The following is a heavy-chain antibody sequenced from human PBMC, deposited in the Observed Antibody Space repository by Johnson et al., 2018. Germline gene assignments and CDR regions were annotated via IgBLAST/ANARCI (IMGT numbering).Heavy chain of an antibody. Sequence: QVQLLESGGGLVKPGGSLRLSCAASGFTISDYYMSWIRQAPGKGLEWVSYITAGSNRIKYADSVKGRFTISRDDARNSVFMQMNSLRDEDTAVYFCARSVEGSFDYWCQGTPVTVSS. D-gene: IGHD2-15*01. CDR3: ARSVEGSFDY. CDR2: ITAGSNRI. CDR1: GFTISDYY. V-gene: IGHV3-11*03. J-gene: IGHJ4*02.